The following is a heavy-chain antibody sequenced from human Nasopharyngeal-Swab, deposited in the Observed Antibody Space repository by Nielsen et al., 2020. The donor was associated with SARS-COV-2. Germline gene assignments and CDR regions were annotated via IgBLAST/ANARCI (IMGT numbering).Heavy chain of an antibody. CDR1: GFTFSSYW. CDR3: TRGCGGDCHGIDY. Sequence: GESLKISCAASGFTFSSYWIHWVRQAPGKGLVWVSRLYTDGITANYADSVKGRFTISRDNANNTVYRQMNSLRAEDTAVYYCTRGCGGDCHGIDYWGRGTLVTVSS. D-gene: IGHD2-21*02. J-gene: IGHJ4*02. CDR2: LYTDGITA. V-gene: IGHV3-74*01.